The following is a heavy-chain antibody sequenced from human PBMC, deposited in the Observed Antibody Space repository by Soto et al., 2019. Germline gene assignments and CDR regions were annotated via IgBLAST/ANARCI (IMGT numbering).Heavy chain of an antibody. V-gene: IGHV4-31*03. CDR1: GHSISSGAYY. CDR2: IYDRGST. CDR3: ASMPLGENHFDY. J-gene: IGHJ4*02. Sequence: PSDTLSLTCSISGHSISSGAYYWSWIRQHPGKGLEWVGNIYDRGSTYYTPSLRSRVTISADTSENQFSLRLSSVTSADTAVYYCASMPLGENHFDYWGQGTLVTVSS. D-gene: IGHD3-10*01.